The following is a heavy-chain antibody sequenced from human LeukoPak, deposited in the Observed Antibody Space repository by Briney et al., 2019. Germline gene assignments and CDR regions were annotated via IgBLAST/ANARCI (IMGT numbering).Heavy chain of an antibody. CDR1: GGSISSYY. Sequence: SETLSLTCTVSGGSISSYYWSWLRQPPGKGLEWIGYIDYSGSTNYNLPLKSRVTISVDTSKNQLFLKLSSVTAADTAVYYCARHGGSWTFDSWGQGTLVTVS. D-gene: IGHD6-13*01. CDR2: IDYSGST. J-gene: IGHJ4*02. CDR3: ARHGGSWTFDS. V-gene: IGHV4-59*08.